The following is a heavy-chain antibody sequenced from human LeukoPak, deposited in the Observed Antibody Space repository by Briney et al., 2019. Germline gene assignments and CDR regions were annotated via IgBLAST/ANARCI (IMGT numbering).Heavy chain of an antibody. CDR1: GFTFSTYA. CDR2: ISGSGDST. Sequence: GGSLRLSCAASGFTFSTYAMSWVRQAPGKGLEWVSGISGSGDSTYYADSVKGRFTISRDNSKNTLYLQMNSLRVEDTAIYYCARARSCSSASCFIDYWGQGTLVTVSS. V-gene: IGHV3-23*01. CDR3: ARARSCSSASCFIDY. D-gene: IGHD2-2*01. J-gene: IGHJ4*02.